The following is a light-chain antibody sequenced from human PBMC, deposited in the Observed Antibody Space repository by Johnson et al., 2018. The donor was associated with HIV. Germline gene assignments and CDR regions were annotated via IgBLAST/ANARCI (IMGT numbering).Light chain of an antibody. J-gene: IGLJ1*01. CDR2: ENN. CDR3: GTWDSSLSAFNYV. V-gene: IGLV1-51*02. CDR1: SSNIGKNH. Sequence: QAVLTQPPSVSAAPGQKVTISCSGSSSNIGKNHVSWYQQFPGTAPKLLVYENNKRPSGIPDRFSGSKSGTSATLGITGLQTGDEADYYCGTWDSSLSAFNYVFGTGTKVTVL.